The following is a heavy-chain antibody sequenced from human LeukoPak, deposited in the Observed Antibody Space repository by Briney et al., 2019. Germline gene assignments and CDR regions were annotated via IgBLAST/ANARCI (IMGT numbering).Heavy chain of an antibody. Sequence: SETLSLTCAVYGGSFSGYYWSWIRQPPGKGLEWIGEINHSGSTNYNPSLKSRVTISVDTSKNQFSLKLSSVTAADTAVHYCARGGPTGIAVAGTLDYWGQGTLVTVSS. D-gene: IGHD6-19*01. CDR3: ARGGPTGIAVAGTLDY. CDR2: INHSGST. CDR1: GGSFSGYY. V-gene: IGHV4-34*01. J-gene: IGHJ4*02.